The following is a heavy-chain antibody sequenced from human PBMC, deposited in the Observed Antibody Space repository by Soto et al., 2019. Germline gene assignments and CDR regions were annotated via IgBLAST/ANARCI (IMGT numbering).Heavy chain of an antibody. CDR2: IIPIFGTA. CDR3: ARGPPPVTLGYCSCGSCYGMDV. D-gene: IGHD2-15*01. CDR1: GGTFSSYA. V-gene: IGHV1-69*01. Sequence: QVQLVQSGAEVKKPGSSVKVSCKASGGTFSSYAISWVRQAPGQGLEWMGGIIPIFGTANYAQKFQGRVTITADESTSTAYMELSSLRSEDTAVYYCARGPPPVTLGYCSCGSCYGMDVWGQGTTVTVSS. J-gene: IGHJ6*02.